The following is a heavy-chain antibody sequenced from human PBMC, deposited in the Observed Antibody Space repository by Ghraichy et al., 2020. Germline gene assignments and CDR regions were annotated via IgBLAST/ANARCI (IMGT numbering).Heavy chain of an antibody. V-gene: IGHV3-23*01. Sequence: GGSLRLSCVASGFSFSSYAMHWVRQTPGKGLEWVSTILSSGDSTYYADSVKGRFTISRVLSENTLYLQMNSLRAEDTAVYHCAKGGGRPFTDAFDIWGQGTMVTISS. D-gene: IGHD2-15*01. CDR1: GFSFSSYA. CDR3: AKGGGRPFTDAFDI. CDR2: ILSSGDST. J-gene: IGHJ3*02.